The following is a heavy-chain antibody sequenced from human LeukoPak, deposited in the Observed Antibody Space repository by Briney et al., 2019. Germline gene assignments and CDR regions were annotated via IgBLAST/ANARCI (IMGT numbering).Heavy chain of an antibody. Sequence: GESLKISCKGSGYSFTSYWIGWLRQMPGKGLEWMGIIYPDDSDTRYSPSFQGHVTISADKSISTAYLQWSSLKASGTAMYYCARRQGCSSTSCPPDSWGQGTLVTVSS. CDR3: ARRQGCSSTSCPPDS. CDR1: GYSFTSYW. J-gene: IGHJ4*02. V-gene: IGHV5-51*01. D-gene: IGHD2-2*01. CDR2: IYPDDSDT.